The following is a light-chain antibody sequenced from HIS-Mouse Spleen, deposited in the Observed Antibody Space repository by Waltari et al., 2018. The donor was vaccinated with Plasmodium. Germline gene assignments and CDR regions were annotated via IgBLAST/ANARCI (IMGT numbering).Light chain of an antibody. V-gene: IGLV2-8*01. CDR1: RSDVGGSTH. J-gene: IGLJ2*01. Sequence: QSALPQPPSASGSPGPSVTISCTGTRSDVGGSTHVPWYQQHPGKTPKITIYEVSKRPSGVPDRFSGSKSGNTASRTVSGLQAEDEADYYCSSYAGSNNLVFGGGTKLTVL. CDR3: SSYAGSNNLV. CDR2: EVS.